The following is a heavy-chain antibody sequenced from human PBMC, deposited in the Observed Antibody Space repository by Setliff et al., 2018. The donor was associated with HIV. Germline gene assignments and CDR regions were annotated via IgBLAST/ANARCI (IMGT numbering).Heavy chain of an antibody. Sequence: ASVKVSCKASTYTLINYGVSWVRQAPGQGLEWVGRIKPNSGDTNYAQNFQGRVTMTRDTSFSTAYTSIRTTYMELTNLKSDDTAVYYCARDHGGNSGYNWFDPWGQGTLVTVSS. V-gene: IGHV1-2*02. CDR2: IKPNSGDT. J-gene: IGHJ5*02. CDR3: ARDHGGNSGYNWFDP. CDR1: TYTLINYG. D-gene: IGHD2-21*02.